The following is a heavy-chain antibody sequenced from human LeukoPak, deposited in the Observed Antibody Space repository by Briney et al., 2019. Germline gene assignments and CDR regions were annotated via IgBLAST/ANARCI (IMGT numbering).Heavy chain of an antibody. CDR1: GYTFTSYD. V-gene: IGHV1-8*01. CDR2: MNPNRGNT. J-gene: IGHJ6*02. Sequence: ASVKVSCKASGYTFTSYDINWVRQATGQGLEWMGWMNPNRGNTGYAQKFQGRVTMTRNTSISTAYMELSSLRSEDTAVYYCARGGDRYCSGGSCHKYYYGMDVWGQGTTVTVSS. D-gene: IGHD2-15*01. CDR3: ARGGDRYCSGGSCHKYYYGMDV.